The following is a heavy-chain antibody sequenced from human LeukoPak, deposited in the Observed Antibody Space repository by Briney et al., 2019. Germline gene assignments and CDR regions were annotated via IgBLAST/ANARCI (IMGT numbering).Heavy chain of an antibody. CDR1: GGSISSYY. Sequence: PSETLSLTCTVSGGSISSYYWSWIRQPPGKGLEWIGEINHSGSTNYNPSLKSRVTISVDTSKNQFSLKLSSVTAADTAVYYCARVDSSNWYDSRGYFDYWGQGTLVTVSS. D-gene: IGHD6-13*01. CDR3: ARVDSSNWYDSRGYFDY. CDR2: INHSGST. V-gene: IGHV4-34*01. J-gene: IGHJ4*02.